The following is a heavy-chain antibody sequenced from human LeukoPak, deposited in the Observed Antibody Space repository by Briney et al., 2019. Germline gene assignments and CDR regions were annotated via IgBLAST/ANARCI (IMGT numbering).Heavy chain of an antibody. J-gene: IGHJ4*02. V-gene: IGHV1-69*05. D-gene: IGHD4-17*01. CDR1: GGTFSSYA. CDR3: ARTDYGDYHIDY. CDR2: IIPIFGTA. Sequence: SVKVSCKASGGTFSSYAISWVRQAPGQGLEWMGGIIPIFGTANYAQKFQGRVTITTDESTSTTYMELSSLRSEDTAVYYCARTDYGDYHIDYWGQGTLVTVSS.